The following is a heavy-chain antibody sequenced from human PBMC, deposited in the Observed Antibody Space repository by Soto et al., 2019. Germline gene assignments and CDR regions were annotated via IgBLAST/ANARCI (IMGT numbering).Heavy chain of an antibody. V-gene: IGHV4-59*11. Sequence: QVQLQESGPGLVKPSETLSLTCSGSGGSISNHYWSWIRQPPGKGLEWIGYIYYNGNTNYNPSLKSRVTMSVDTSRNQISLKLTTVTAADTAVYYCTRANWYSEYWGQGTLVTVSS. J-gene: IGHJ4*02. D-gene: IGHD7-27*01. CDR2: IYYNGNT. CDR3: TRANWYSEY. CDR1: GGSISNHY.